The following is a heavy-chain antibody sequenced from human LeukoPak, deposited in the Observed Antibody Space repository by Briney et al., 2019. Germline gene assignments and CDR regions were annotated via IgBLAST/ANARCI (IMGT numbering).Heavy chain of an antibody. D-gene: IGHD7-27*01. CDR2: IKQDGSEK. Sequence: PGGSLRLSCVASGFTFSSYWMSWVRQAPGKGLEWVANIKQDGSEKYYVDSVKGRFTISRDNAKNSLYLQMNSLRAEDTAVYYCAREGGPGAYFDYWGQGTLVTVSS. CDR3: AREGGPGAYFDY. V-gene: IGHV3-7*01. CDR1: GFTFSSYW. J-gene: IGHJ4*02.